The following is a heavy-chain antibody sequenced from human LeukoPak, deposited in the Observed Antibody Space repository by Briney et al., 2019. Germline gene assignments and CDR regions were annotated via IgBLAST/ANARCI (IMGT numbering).Heavy chain of an antibody. CDR3: ARVTVAGSGYYYGMDV. J-gene: IGHJ6*02. CDR1: GFTFSSYA. D-gene: IGHD6-19*01. Sequence: GGSLRLSFAASGFTFSSYAMNWFRQAPGRGREGVSSISSSSSYIYYADSVKGRFTISRDNAKNSLYLQMNSLRAEDTAVYYCARVTVAGSGYYYGMDVWGQGTTVAVSS. V-gene: IGHV3-21*01. CDR2: ISSSSSYI.